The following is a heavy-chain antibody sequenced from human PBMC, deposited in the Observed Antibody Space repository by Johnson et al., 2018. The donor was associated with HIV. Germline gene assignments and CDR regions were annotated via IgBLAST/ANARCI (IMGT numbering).Heavy chain of an antibody. V-gene: IGHV3-9*01. J-gene: IGHJ3*02. CDR2: ISWNSGSI. D-gene: IGHD2-15*01. CDR1: GFTFDDYA. CDR3: AASPEDLRAFDI. Sequence: VQLVESGGGLVKPGGSLRLSCAASGFTFDDYAMHWVRQAPGKGLEWVSGISWNSGSIGYADSVKGRFTISRDNAKNSLYLQMNSLRAEDTALYYCAASPEDLRAFDIWGQGTMVTVSS.